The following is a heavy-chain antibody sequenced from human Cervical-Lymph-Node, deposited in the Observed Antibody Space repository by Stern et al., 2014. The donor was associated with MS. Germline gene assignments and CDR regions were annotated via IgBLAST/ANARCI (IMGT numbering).Heavy chain of an antibody. Sequence: QVQLVESGGGVVQPGRSLRLSCAASGFTFSSYAMHWVRQAPGKGLEWVAVISYDGSNKYYADSVKGRFTISRDNSKNTLYLQMNSLRAEDTAVYYCASSENSWGQGTLVTVSS. D-gene: IGHD1-14*01. V-gene: IGHV3-30*04. CDR3: ASSENS. CDR1: GFTFSSYA. J-gene: IGHJ5*02. CDR2: ISYDGSNK.